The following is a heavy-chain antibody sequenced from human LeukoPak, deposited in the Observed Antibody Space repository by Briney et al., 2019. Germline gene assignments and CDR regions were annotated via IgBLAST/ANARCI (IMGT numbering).Heavy chain of an antibody. CDR2: ISGGGTT. Sequence: PGGSLRLSCAASGFTFSNYAMNWVRQAPGKGLEWVSSISGGGTTYYADFVKGRFTISRDNSKNALYLQMNSLRAEDTAVYYCAKSSAYYTNWFDPWGQGTLVTVSS. J-gene: IGHJ5*02. CDR1: GFTFSNYA. V-gene: IGHV3-23*01. D-gene: IGHD3-22*01. CDR3: AKSSAYYTNWFDP.